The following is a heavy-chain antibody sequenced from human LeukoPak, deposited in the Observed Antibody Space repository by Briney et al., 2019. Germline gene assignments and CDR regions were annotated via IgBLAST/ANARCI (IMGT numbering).Heavy chain of an antibody. J-gene: IGHJ4*02. CDR3: ARTKGSVSLWFGGTRYFDY. CDR2: INHSGST. D-gene: IGHD3-10*01. Sequence: PSETLSLTCAVYGGSFSGYYWSWIRQPPGKGLEWIGEINHSGSTNYNPSLKSRVTISVDTPKNQFSLKLSPVTAADTAVYYCARTKGSVSLWFGGTRYFDYWGQGTLVTVSS. CDR1: GGSFSGYY. V-gene: IGHV4-34*01.